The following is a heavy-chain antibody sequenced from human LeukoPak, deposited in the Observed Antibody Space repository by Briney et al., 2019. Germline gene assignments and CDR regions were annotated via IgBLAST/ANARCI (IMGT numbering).Heavy chain of an antibody. CDR2: MHYSGSA. Sequence: PSETLSLTCTVSGVSISRSDYYWGWIRQPPGKGLEWIGSMHYSGSAFYNPSLKSRVTISVDTSKRQFSLRLSSVTAADTAVYYCARMTTGPYFDYWGQGTLVTVSS. J-gene: IGHJ4*02. CDR3: ARMTTGPYFDY. CDR1: GVSISRSDYY. D-gene: IGHD4-11*01. V-gene: IGHV4-39*01.